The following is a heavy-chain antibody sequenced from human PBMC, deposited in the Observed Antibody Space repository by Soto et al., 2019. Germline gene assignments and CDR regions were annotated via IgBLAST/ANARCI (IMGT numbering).Heavy chain of an antibody. J-gene: IGHJ4*02. D-gene: IGHD3-9*01. Sequence: PGRSLRLSCVASGFTFSTDSMNWVRQAPGKGLEWVAVISYDGSNKYYADSVKGRFTISRDNSKNTLYLQMNSLRAEDTAVYYCARDTHDILTGPGFDYWGQGTLVTVSS. CDR1: GFTFSTDS. CDR3: ARDTHDILTGPGFDY. CDR2: ISYDGSNK. V-gene: IGHV3-30-3*01.